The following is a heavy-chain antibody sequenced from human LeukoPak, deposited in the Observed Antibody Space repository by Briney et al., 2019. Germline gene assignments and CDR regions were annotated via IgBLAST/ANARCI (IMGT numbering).Heavy chain of an antibody. J-gene: IGHJ6*02. D-gene: IGHD3-22*01. CDR3: ARAFYYDSSGYYLGNYYGMDV. CDR2: IYYSGST. V-gene: IGHV4-59*01. CDR1: GGSISSYY. Sequence: SETLSLTCTVSGGSISSYYWSWIRQPPGKGLEWIGYIYYSGSTNYNPSLKSRVTISVDTSKNQFSLKLSSVTAADTAVYYCARAFYYDSSGYYLGNYYGMDVWGQGTTVTVSS.